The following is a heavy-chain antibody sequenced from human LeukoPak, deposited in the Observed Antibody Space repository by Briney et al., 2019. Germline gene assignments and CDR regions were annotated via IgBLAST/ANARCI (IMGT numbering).Heavy chain of an antibody. CDR2: IYPSGNT. CDR1: GGSFSSDGYS. J-gene: IGHJ3*02. V-gene: IGHV4-30-2*01. D-gene: IGHD2-15*01. CDR3: ARGYCSGSTCYLAFDI. Sequence: SETLSLTCAVSGGSFSSDGYSWNWIRQPPGKGLEWIGYIYPSGNTHYNPSLKSRVTISIDRSKNQFSLNLSSVTAADTAVYYCARGYCSGSTCYLAFDIWGQGTMVTVSS.